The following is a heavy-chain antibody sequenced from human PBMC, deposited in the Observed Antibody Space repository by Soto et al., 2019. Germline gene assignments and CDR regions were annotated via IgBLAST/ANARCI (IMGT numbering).Heavy chain of an antibody. V-gene: IGHV3-33*01. D-gene: IGHD1-1*01. Sequence: QVQLVESGGGVVQPGRSLRLSCAASGFMFSNHGMHWVRQAPGKGLEWVAVIWSDGNNRYYADSVKGRFTISRDNSKNTLDLQMNSLSAEDTAVYYCVRGDNWNDEASDYWGQGTLVTVSS. CDR3: VRGDNWNDEASDY. CDR1: GFMFSNHG. CDR2: IWSDGNNR. J-gene: IGHJ4*02.